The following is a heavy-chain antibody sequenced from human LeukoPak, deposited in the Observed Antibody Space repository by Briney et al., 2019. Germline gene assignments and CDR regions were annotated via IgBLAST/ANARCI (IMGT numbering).Heavy chain of an antibody. V-gene: IGHV4-38-2*02. CDR2: IYHSGST. CDR1: GYSISSGYY. Sequence: PSETVSLTCTVSGYSISSGYYWGWIRQPPGKGLEWIGSIYHSGSTYYNPSLKSRVTISVDTSKNQFSLNLYSVTAADTAVYYCARDGHCGGDCYPDAFDIWGQGTMVTVSS. CDR3: ARDGHCGGDCYPDAFDI. D-gene: IGHD2-21*02. J-gene: IGHJ3*02.